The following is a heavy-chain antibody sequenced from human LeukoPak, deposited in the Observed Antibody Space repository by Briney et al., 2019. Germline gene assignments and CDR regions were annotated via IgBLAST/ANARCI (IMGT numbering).Heavy chain of an antibody. CDR2: IWFDGTNK. CDR3: AGVRTVVSPFDY. CDR1: GFTFSTYG. Sequence: PGGSLRLSCAASGFTFSTYGMHWVRQAPGKGLEWVAVIWFDGTNKYYADSVKGRFTISRDNSKNTLYLQMNNLRAEDTAVYYCAGVRTVVSPFDYWGQGTLVTVSS. J-gene: IGHJ4*02. V-gene: IGHV3-33*01. D-gene: IGHD4-23*01.